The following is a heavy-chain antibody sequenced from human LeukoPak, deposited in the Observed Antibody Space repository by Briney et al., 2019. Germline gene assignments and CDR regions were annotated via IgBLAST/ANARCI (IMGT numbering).Heavy chain of an antibody. CDR2: IYHSGST. CDR3: ARHEFPYGDYRNFFDY. V-gene: IGHV4-38-2*01. CDR1: GYSISSGYY. Sequence: PSETLSLTCAVSGYSISSGYYWGWIRQPPGKGLEWIGSIYHSGSTYYNPSLKSRVTISVDTSENQFSLKLSSVTAADTAVYYCARHEFPYGDYRNFFDYWGQGTLVTVSS. D-gene: IGHD4-17*01. J-gene: IGHJ4*02.